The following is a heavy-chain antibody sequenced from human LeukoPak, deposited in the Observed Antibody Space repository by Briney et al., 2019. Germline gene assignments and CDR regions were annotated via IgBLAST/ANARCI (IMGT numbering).Heavy chain of an antibody. CDR1: GYTFTTYY. J-gene: IGHJ4*02. D-gene: IGHD2/OR15-2a*01. CDR2: ISGYNFNR. CDR3: ARASNRGLDY. V-gene: IGHV1-18*04. Sequence: ASVTVSCKASGYTFTTYYVHWVRQAPGKGLEWMGWISGYNFNRNYAHKLQAIVTVTTDTSTSTAYMELRSLRSDDTAVYYCARASNRGLDYWGQGTLVTVSS.